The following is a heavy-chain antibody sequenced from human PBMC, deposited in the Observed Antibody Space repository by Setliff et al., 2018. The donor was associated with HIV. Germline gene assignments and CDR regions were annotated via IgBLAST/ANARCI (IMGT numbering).Heavy chain of an antibody. CDR1: GASISSYY. Sequence: SETLSLTCTVSGASISSYYWNWFRQPAGKGLESLGRIYTSGNMIYNPSLKSRVSMSADTSRNQLSLKLSSVTAADTAVYFCARGIGTRYNYYMDVWGIGTTVTVSS. V-gene: IGHV4-4*07. CDR3: ARGIGTRYNYYMDV. J-gene: IGHJ6*03. D-gene: IGHD1-20*01. CDR2: IYTSGNM.